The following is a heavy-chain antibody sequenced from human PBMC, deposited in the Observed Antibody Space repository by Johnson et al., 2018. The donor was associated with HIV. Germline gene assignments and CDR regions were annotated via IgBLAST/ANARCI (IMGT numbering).Heavy chain of an antibody. Sequence: VHLVESGGGVVRPGGSLRLSCVVSGFTFDDYGMSWVRQAPGKGLEWVSGINWNGGSTGYVASVEGRFTISRDNSKNTLYLQMNSLREEDTAVYHCARGRISVTEVDLRGGGFDIWGQGTMVTVSS. CDR1: GFTFDDYG. CDR3: ARGRISVTEVDLRGGGFDI. J-gene: IGHJ3*02. CDR2: INWNGGST. D-gene: IGHD3-22*01. V-gene: IGHV3-20*01.